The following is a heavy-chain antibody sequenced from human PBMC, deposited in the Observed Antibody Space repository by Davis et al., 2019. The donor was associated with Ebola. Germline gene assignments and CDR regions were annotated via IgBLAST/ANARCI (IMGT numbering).Heavy chain of an antibody. J-gene: IGHJ4*02. CDR1: GFTFSSYG. Sequence: PGGSLRLSCAASGFTFSSYGMHWVRQAPGKGLEWVPVFWLDGINKYYADSVKGRFTISRDNSKNTLYLQMNSLRAEDTAVYYCARDRGGGYSSSWYPGYIDYWGQGTLVTVSS. V-gene: IGHV3-33*01. D-gene: IGHD6-13*01. CDR2: FWLDGINK. CDR3: ARDRGGGYSSSWYPGYIDY.